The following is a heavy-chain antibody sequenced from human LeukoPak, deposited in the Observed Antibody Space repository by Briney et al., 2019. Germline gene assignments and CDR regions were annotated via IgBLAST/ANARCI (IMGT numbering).Heavy chain of an antibody. CDR1: GGSISTYY. CDR2: IYYSGST. V-gene: IGHV4-59*12. CDR3: ARGYYGSGSWVYYMDV. J-gene: IGHJ6*03. D-gene: IGHD3-10*01. Sequence: SETLSLTCTVSGGSISTYYWSWIRQPPGKGLEWIGYIYYSGSTSYNPSLKSRVTMSVDTSKNQFSLKLSSVTAADTAVYYCARGYYGSGSWVYYMDVWGKGTTVTISS.